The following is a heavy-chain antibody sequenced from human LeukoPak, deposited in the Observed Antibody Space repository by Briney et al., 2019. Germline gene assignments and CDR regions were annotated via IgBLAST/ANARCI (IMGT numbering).Heavy chain of an antibody. CDR1: GYTFTGYY. Sequence: GASVTVSCKASGYTFTGYYMHWVRQAPGQGLEWMGWINPNSGGTNYAQKFQGRVTITRDTSISTAYMELSRLRSDDTAVYYCKYGDYEDVDYWGQGTLVTVSS. V-gene: IGHV1-2*02. CDR2: INPNSGGT. CDR3: KYGDYEDVDY. J-gene: IGHJ4*02. D-gene: IGHD4-17*01.